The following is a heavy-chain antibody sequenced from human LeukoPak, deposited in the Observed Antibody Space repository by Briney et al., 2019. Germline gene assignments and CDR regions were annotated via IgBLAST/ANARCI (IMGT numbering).Heavy chain of an antibody. CDR2: ISGPGGNT. J-gene: IGHJ4*02. CDR1: GFIFRNYA. D-gene: IGHD1-26*01. V-gene: IGHV3-23*01. CDR3: AKDSPGWELLLAY. Sequence: GGSLRLSCAASGFIFRNYAMTWVRQAPGKGLEWVSQISGPGGNTHYADSVKGRFTISRDNSKNTLYLQMNSLRAEDTAVYYCAKDSPGWELLLAYWGQGTLVTVSS.